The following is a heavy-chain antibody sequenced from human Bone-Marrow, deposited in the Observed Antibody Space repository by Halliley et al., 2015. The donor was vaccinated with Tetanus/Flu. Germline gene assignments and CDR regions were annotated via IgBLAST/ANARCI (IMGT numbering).Heavy chain of an antibody. Sequence: GLVKPSGTLSLTCTVSGDSISNWWGWVRQSPEKGLEWIGESHDDGAANYNPSLKGRVIISVDRSKRQFSLELTSVTAADSAVYYCVRNNDYCVAYWGQGILVTVSS. CDR3: VRNNDYCVAY. CDR1: GDSISNW. V-gene: IGHV4-4*02. D-gene: IGHD4-17*01. CDR2: SHDDGAA. J-gene: IGHJ4*02.